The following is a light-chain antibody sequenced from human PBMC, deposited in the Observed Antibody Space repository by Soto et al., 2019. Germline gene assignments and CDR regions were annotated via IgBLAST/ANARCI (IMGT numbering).Light chain of an antibody. V-gene: IGLV1-40*01. CDR2: GNS. Sequence: QSVLTQPPSVSGAPGQRVTISCTGSSSNIGAGYDVHWYQQLPGTAAKVLIYGNSNGPSGVPDRFCGSKSGTSASPAITGLQAEDEAAYYCQSYASSLSAVVFGGGTKLTVL. J-gene: IGLJ2*01. CDR3: QSYASSLSAVV. CDR1: SSNIGAGYD.